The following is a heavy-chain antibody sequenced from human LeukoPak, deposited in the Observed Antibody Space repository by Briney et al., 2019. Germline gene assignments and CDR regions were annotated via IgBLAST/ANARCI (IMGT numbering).Heavy chain of an antibody. CDR2: IRSKAHRYAT. V-gene: IGHV3-73*01. D-gene: IGHD4-17*01. CDR3: TRRHYGDYVVDN. J-gene: IGHJ4*02. CDR1: GFTFNGSA. Sequence: SGGSLRLSCATSGFTFNGSALHWVRQASGQGLEWVGRIRSKAHRYATAYAASVKGRLTVSRDDSKNMAYLQMNSLKTEDTAIYYCTRRHYGDYVVDNWGQGTLVTVSS.